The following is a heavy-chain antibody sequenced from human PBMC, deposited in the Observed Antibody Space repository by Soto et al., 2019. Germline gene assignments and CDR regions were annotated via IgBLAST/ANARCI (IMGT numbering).Heavy chain of an antibody. CDR1: GGSFSGYY. J-gene: IGHJ5*02. CDR2: INHSGST. D-gene: IGHD6-19*01. Sequence: SETLSLTCAVYGGSFSGYYWSWLRQPPGKGLEWIGDINHSGSTNYNPSLKSRATISVDTSKNQFSLKLSSVTAADTAVYYCARHGYSSGWYSWFDPWGQGTLVTVSS. V-gene: IGHV4-34*01. CDR3: ARHGYSSGWYSWFDP.